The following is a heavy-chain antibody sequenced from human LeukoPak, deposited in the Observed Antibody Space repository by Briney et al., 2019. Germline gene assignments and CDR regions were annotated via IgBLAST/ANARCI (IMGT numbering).Heavy chain of an antibody. CDR2: IYTRGST. J-gene: IGHJ5*02. D-gene: IGHD3-16*01. CDR3: ARDLIKGARFDP. Sequence: PSQTLSLTCTASGGSISSVSYYGSWIRRPAGKGLGWIGRIYTRGSTNYNPSLKSRVTISVDTSKNQFSLKLSSVTAADTAVYYCARDLIKGARFDPWGQGTLVTVSS. CDR1: GGSISSVSYY. V-gene: IGHV4-61*02.